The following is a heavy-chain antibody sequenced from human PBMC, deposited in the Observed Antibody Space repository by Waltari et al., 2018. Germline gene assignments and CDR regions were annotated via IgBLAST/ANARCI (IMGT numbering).Heavy chain of an antibody. CDR3: AQSHHPGGGRVPGDY. Sequence: QVQLVESGGGVVQPGRSLRVSCAASGFTFSGFGMHWVRQAPGKGLEWVALISNDGNNKYYSDSVRGRFTISRDNSKNTLYLQMNSLRAEDTAVYYCAQSHHPGGGRVPGDYWGQGTLVTVSS. CDR2: ISNDGNNK. D-gene: IGHD1-1*01. J-gene: IGHJ4*02. CDR1: GFTFSGFG. V-gene: IGHV3-30*03.